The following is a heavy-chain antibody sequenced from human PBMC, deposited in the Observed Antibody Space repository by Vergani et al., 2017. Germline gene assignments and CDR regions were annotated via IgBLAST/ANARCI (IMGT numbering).Heavy chain of an antibody. D-gene: IGHD2-15*01. CDR2: IYYSGST. CDR1: GGSMSSSRDY. J-gene: IGHJ1*01. CDR3: ARGSSEQMLPRGYFQH. Sequence: QLQLQESGPGLVKPSETLSLTCTVSGGSMSSSRDYWGWIRPPPGKGLEWIGSIYYSGSTYYKPSLKSRVTISRNTSKNQVSLRLSSVTAADTAVYFCARGSSEQMLPRGYFQHWGQGTLITVSS. V-gene: IGHV4-39*07.